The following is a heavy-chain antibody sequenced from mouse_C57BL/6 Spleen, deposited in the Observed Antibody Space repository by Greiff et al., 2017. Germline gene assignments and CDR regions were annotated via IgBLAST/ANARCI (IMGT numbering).Heavy chain of an antibody. CDR2: INPYNGDT. CDR1: GYSFTGYF. Sequence: VQLQQPGPELVKPGASVKISCKASGYSFTGYFMNWVMQSHGKSLEWIGRINPYNGDTFYNQKFKGKATLTVDKSSSTAHMELRSLTSEDSAVYYCARSGYYGSHWYFDVWGTGTTVTVSS. CDR3: ARSGYYGSHWYFDV. V-gene: IGHV1-20*01. J-gene: IGHJ1*03. D-gene: IGHD1-1*01.